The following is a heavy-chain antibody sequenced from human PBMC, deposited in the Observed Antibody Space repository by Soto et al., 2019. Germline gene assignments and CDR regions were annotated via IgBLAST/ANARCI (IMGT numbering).Heavy chain of an antibody. D-gene: IGHD5-12*01. V-gene: IGHV4-34*01. J-gene: IGHJ6*02. CDR1: GWSFSGYY. Sequence: SETLSLTCAVYGWSFSGYYLSWMRQPPGKGLEWIGEINHSGSTNYNPSLKSRVTISVDTSKHQFALKLSSVTAADTAVYYCARSGYNYYYYYGMDVWGQGTTVTVYS. CDR2: INHSGST. CDR3: ARSGYNYYYYYGMDV.